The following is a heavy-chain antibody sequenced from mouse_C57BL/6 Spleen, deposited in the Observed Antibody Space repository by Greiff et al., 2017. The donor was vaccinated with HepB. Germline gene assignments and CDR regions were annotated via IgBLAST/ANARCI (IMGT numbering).Heavy chain of an antibody. CDR3: VRQLAYDGFTY. CDR1: GYTFTSYW. V-gene: IGHV1-52*01. Sequence: QVQLQQPGAELVRPGSSVKLSCKASGYTFTSYWMHWVKQRPIQGLEWIGNIDPSDSETHYNQKFKDKATLTVDKSSSTAYMQLSSLTSEDSGVYSCVRQLAYDGFTYWGQGTLVTVSA. D-gene: IGHD2-12*01. CDR2: IDPSDSET. J-gene: IGHJ3*01.